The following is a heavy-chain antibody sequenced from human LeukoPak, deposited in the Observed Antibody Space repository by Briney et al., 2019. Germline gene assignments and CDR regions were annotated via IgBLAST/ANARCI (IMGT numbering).Heavy chain of an antibody. V-gene: IGHV1-3*01. Sequence: ASVKVSCKASGYTFTSYAMHWVRQAPGQRLEWMGWINAGNGNTKYSQKFQGRVTITRDTSASTAYMELSSLRSEDTAVYYCARVPKDSSGYYAFDIWGQGTMVTVSS. D-gene: IGHD3-22*01. J-gene: IGHJ3*02. CDR2: INAGNGNT. CDR1: GYTFTSYA. CDR3: ARVPKDSSGYYAFDI.